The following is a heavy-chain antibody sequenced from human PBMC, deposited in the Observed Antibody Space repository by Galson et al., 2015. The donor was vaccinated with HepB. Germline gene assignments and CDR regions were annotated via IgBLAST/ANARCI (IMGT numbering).Heavy chain of an antibody. CDR3: AKRATVTTRGWFDP. Sequence: SLRLSCAASEFTFSSYAMNWVRQAPGKGLEWVSVISGSGGSTYYADSVKGRFTISRDNSKNTLYLQMNSLRAEDTAVYYCAKRATVTTRGWFDPWGQGTLVTVSS. V-gene: IGHV3-23*01. CDR1: EFTFSSYA. J-gene: IGHJ5*02. D-gene: IGHD4-11*01. CDR2: ISGSGGST.